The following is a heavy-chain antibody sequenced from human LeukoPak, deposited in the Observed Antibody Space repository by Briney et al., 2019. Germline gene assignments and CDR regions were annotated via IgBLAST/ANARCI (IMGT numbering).Heavy chain of an antibody. CDR3: ARDMRVEANRRSVDY. CDR1: GFTFSDYY. Sequence: GGSLRLSCAASGFTFSDYYMSWIRQAPGKGLEWVSYISSSGSTIYYADSVKGRFTISRDNAKNSLYLQMNSLRAEDTAVYYCARDMRVEANRRSVDYWGQGTLVTVSS. D-gene: IGHD1-26*01. CDR2: ISSSGSTI. J-gene: IGHJ4*02. V-gene: IGHV3-11*04.